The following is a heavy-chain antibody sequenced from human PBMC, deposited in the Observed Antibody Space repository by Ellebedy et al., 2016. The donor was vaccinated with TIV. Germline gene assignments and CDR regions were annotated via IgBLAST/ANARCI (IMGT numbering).Heavy chain of an antibody. V-gene: IGHV3-48*03. CDR2: ISSSGSTT. D-gene: IGHD3-22*01. CDR3: ARGEDYYDSSGYYHALYDY. J-gene: IGHJ4*02. Sequence: PGGSLRLSCAASGFTFSNHEMNWVRQAPGKGLEWVSYISSSGSTTYYTDSVKGRFSISRDNAKNSLYLQMNSLRAEDTAVYYCARGEDYYDSSGYYHALYDYWGQGTLVTVSS. CDR1: GFTFSNHE.